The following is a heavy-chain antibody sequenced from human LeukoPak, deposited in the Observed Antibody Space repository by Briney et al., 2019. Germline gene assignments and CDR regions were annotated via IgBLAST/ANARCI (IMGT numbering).Heavy chain of an antibody. J-gene: IGHJ4*02. CDR1: GFTFSSYG. CDR3: AKQRGSALGSRSLMIVGN. V-gene: IGHV3-30*18. D-gene: IGHD3-22*01. CDR2: ISYDGSNK. Sequence: GGSLRLSCAASGFTFSSYGVHWVRQAPGKGLEWVAVISYDGSNKYYADSVKGRFTISRDNSKNTLYLQMNSLRAEDTAVYYCAKQRGSALGSRSLMIVGNWGQGTLVTVSS.